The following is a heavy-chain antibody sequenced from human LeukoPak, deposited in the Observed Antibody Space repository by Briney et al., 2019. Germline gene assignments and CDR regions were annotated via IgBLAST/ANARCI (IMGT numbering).Heavy chain of an antibody. V-gene: IGHV1-18*01. CDR1: GCTFTSYG. D-gene: IGHD3-10*01. Sequence: ASVTVSCKASGCTFTSYGSSWVRQAPGRGREGMGWISAYNGNTNYAQKLQGSVTTTTDTSTSTAYMELRSLRSDDTAVYYCARAGQYGSGTNAFDIWGQGTMVTVSS. CDR3: ARAGQYGSGTNAFDI. CDR2: ISAYNGNT. J-gene: IGHJ3*02.